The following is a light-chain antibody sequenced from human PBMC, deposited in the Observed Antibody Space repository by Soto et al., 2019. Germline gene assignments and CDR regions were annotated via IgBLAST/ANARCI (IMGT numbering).Light chain of an antibody. CDR2: KVS. CDR1: SSDVGSYNL. Sequence: QSALTQPASVSGSPGQSITISCTGTSSDVGSYNLVSWYQQHPGKAPKLMIYKVSKRPSGVSNRFSGSKSGNTAYLTISGLQAEDEADYYCCSYAGSSSVVFGGGTKVTVL. J-gene: IGLJ2*01. CDR3: CSYAGSSSVV. V-gene: IGLV2-23*02.